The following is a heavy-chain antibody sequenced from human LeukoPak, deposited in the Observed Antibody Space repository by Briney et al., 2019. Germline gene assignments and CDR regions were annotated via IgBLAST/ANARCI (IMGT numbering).Heavy chain of an antibody. D-gene: IGHD3-16*01. CDR2: IYYSGST. CDR1: GGSISSSSYY. J-gene: IGHJ4*02. CDR3: ARQSGYYDSKGNYFDY. Sequence: SEILSLTCIVSGGSISSSSYYWGWIRQPPGKGLEWIGSIYYSGSTYYNPSLKSRVTISVDTSKNQFSLKLSSVTAADTAVYYCARQSGYYDSKGNYFDYWGQGTLVTVSS. V-gene: IGHV4-39*01.